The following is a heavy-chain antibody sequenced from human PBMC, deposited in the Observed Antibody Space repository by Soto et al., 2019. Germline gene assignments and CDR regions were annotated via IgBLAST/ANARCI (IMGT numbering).Heavy chain of an antibody. CDR2: INPSGGST. CDR3: ARGQGRTLYSTVYYYDLMAV. Sequence: ASVKVSCKASGYTFTSYYMHWVRQAPGQGLEWMGIINPSGGSTSYAQKFQGRVTMTRDTSTSTVYMELSSVTAADTAVYYCARGQGRTLYSTVYYYDLMAVWGQGSSVTGSS. V-gene: IGHV1-46*01. D-gene: IGHD2-8*01. J-gene: IGHJ6*02. CDR1: GYTFTSYY.